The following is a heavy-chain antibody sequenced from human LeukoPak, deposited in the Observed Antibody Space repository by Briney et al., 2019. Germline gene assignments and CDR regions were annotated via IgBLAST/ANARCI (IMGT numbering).Heavy chain of an antibody. D-gene: IGHD1-26*01. CDR1: GGSISSYY. V-gene: IGHV4-59*01. Sequence: SETLSLTCTVSGGSISSYYWSWIRQPPGKGLEWIGYIYYSGSTNYNPSLESRVTISEDTSKNQFSLKLSSVTAADTAVYYCARVKVIVGAITGAFDIWGQGTMVTVSS. J-gene: IGHJ3*02. CDR3: ARVKVIVGAITGAFDI. CDR2: IYYSGST.